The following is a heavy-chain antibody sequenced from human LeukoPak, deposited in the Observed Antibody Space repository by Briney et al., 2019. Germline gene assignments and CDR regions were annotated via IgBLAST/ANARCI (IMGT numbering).Heavy chain of an antibody. CDR2: ISGGGGST. J-gene: IGHJ3*02. D-gene: IGHD4/OR15-4a*01. V-gene: IGHV3-23*01. Sequence: GGSLRLSCAASGFTFSNYAMSWVRQAPRKGLEWVSGISGGGGSTYYADSVKGRFTISRDNSKNTLYLQMNSLRAEDTAVYYCAKRANNDAFDIWGQGTMVTVSS. CDR3: AKRANNDAFDI. CDR1: GFTFSNYA.